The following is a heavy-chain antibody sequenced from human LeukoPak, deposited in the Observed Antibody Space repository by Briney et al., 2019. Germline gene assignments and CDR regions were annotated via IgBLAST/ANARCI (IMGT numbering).Heavy chain of an antibody. CDR3: ARDRTTVTHFDY. D-gene: IGHD4-17*01. CDR2: INSDGSST. Sequence: GGSLRLSCAASGFTFSSYWMHWVRQAPGKGLVWVSRINSDGSSTSYADSVKGRFTISRDNAKNSLYLQMNSLRDEDTAVYYCARDRTTVTHFDYWGQGTLVTVSS. V-gene: IGHV3-74*01. CDR1: GFTFSSYW. J-gene: IGHJ4*02.